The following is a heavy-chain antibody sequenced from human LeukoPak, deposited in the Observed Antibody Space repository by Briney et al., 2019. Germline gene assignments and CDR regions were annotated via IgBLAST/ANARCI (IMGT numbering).Heavy chain of an antibody. D-gene: IGHD6-13*01. CDR2: INHSGST. CDR1: GGSFSGYY. CDR3: ARYDSSSWPIDY. Sequence: SETLSLTCAVYGGSFSGYYWSWIRQPPGKGLEWIGEINHSGSTNYNPSLKSRVTISVDTSKNQFSLKLSSVTAADTAVYYCARYDSSSWPIDYWGRGTLVTVSS. J-gene: IGHJ4*02. V-gene: IGHV4-34*01.